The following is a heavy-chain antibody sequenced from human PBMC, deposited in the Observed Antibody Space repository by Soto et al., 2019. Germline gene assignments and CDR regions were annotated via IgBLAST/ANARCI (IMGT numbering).Heavy chain of an antibody. CDR1: GGTFSSYA. V-gene: IGHV1-69*12. Sequence: QVQLVQSGAEVKKPGSSVKVACKASGGTFSSYAISWVRQAPGQGIEWMGGIIPIFGTANYAQKFQGRVTITGDESTSTAYMELSSLRSEDTAVYYCARGAVAGTLDWYFDLWGRGTLVTFSS. CDR3: ARGAVAGTLDWYFDL. J-gene: IGHJ2*01. D-gene: IGHD6-19*01. CDR2: IIPIFGTA.